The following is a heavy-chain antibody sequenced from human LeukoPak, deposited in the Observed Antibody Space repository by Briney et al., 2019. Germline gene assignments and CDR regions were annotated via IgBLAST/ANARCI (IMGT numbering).Heavy chain of an antibody. CDR1: GFTFSSYT. V-gene: IGHV3-33*08. CDR2: IWYDGSNK. J-gene: IGHJ4*02. D-gene: IGHD3-16*01. Sequence: PGGSLRLSCAASGFTFSSYTMSWVRQAPGKGLEWVAVIWYDGSNKYYADSVKGRFTISRDNSKNTLYLQMNSLRAEDTAVYYCARDYHYPGEGHDYWGQGTLVTVSS. CDR3: ARDYHYPGEGHDY.